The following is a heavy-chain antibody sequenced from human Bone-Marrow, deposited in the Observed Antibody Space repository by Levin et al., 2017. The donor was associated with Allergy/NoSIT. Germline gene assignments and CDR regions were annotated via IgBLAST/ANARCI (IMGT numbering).Heavy chain of an antibody. CDR1: GGSINNYY. CDR3: ARGGGVVTVRSVLFDY. D-gene: IGHD2-21*02. CDR2: ISYRGST. Sequence: NSSETLSLTCTVSGGSINNYYWSWIRQPPGKGLEWIGYISYRGSTNYNPSLKSRITISVDASKNQFSLKLSSVTAADTAVYYCARGGGVVTVRSVLFDYWGQGTLVTVSS. V-gene: IGHV4-59*08. J-gene: IGHJ4*02.